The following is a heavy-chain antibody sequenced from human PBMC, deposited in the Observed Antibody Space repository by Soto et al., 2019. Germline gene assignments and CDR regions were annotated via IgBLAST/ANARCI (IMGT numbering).Heavy chain of an antibody. CDR1: GFIFSNYG. D-gene: IGHD3-10*01. J-gene: IGHJ4*02. Sequence: PGGSLRLCCAASGFIFSNYGMHWVRQAPGKGLEWVAIIWYDGSNKYYADSVKGRFTISRDNSKNTVYLQMNSLRAEDTAMYYCAAGEPLDYRGQGTLVTVSS. CDR2: IWYDGSNK. CDR3: AAGEPLDY. V-gene: IGHV3-33*01.